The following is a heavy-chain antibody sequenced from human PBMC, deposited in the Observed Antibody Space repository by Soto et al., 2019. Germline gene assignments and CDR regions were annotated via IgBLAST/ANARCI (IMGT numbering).Heavy chain of an antibody. Sequence: SETLSLTCTVSGGSISSYYWSWIRQPPGKGLEWIGYIYNSGSTNYNPSLKSRVTISVDMSKNQFSLKLSSVTAADTAVYYCARDLGSGWSNFDYWGQGTLVTVLL. CDR2: IYNSGST. CDR3: ARDLGSGWSNFDY. J-gene: IGHJ4*02. CDR1: GGSISSYY. V-gene: IGHV4-59*01. D-gene: IGHD6-19*01.